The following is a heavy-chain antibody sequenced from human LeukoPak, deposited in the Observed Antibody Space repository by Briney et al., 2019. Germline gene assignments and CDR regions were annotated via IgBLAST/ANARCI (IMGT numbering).Heavy chain of an antibody. CDR1: GFTLSSYE. V-gene: IGHV3-48*03. CDR2: ISSSDSTI. CDR3: AKSGYNRFDY. Sequence: GGSLRLSCAASGFTLSSYEMHWARQAPGKGLEWVSYISSSDSTIYYADSVKGRFTISRDNAKNSLYLQMNSLRAEDTAVYYCAKSGYNRFDYWGQGTLVTVSS. D-gene: IGHD5-24*01. J-gene: IGHJ4*02.